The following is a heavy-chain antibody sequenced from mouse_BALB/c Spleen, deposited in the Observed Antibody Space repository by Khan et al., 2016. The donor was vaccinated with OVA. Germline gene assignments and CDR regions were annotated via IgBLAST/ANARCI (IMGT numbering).Heavy chain of an antibody. Sequence: QVQLQQSGAELVRPGVSVKISCKGSGYTFTDFAMHWVKQSHAKSLEWIGVISTYYGDANYNQNFKGKATMTVDKSSSTAYMELARLTSEDSAIYYCVIWSGHYRFAYWGQGTLVTVSA. CDR1: GYTFTDFA. CDR3: VIWSGHYRFAY. D-gene: IGHD2-1*01. V-gene: IGHV1S137*01. J-gene: IGHJ3*01. CDR2: ISTYYGDA.